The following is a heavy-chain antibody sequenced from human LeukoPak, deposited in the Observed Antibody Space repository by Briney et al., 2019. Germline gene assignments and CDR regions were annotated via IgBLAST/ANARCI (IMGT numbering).Heavy chain of an antibody. CDR3: ARDATTEPGTVYMDV. D-gene: IGHD6-13*01. CDR1: GFTFSDYE. V-gene: IGHV3-48*03. Sequence: GGSLRLSCAASGFTFSDYEMNWVRQAPGKGLEWILHISTSGSIIHYADSVKGRFTISRDDAKNSLYLQMNSLRAEDTALYFCARDATTEPGTVYMDVWGKGTTVTISS. J-gene: IGHJ6*03. CDR2: ISTSGSII.